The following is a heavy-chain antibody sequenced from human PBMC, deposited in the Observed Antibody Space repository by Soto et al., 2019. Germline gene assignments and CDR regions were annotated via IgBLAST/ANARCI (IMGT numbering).Heavy chain of an antibody. CDR3: ARLARGAFDS. V-gene: IGHV4-39*01. CDR1: GDSITSGTYD. J-gene: IGHJ4*02. CDR2: IYHRGAT. Sequence: SETLSLTCTVSGDSITSGTYDWGWIRQPPGKGLEWIGNIYHRGATYYNTPLKSRVTVSVDASKNQFSLKVTSVTAADTALYFCARLARGAFDSWGQGTLVTVSS. D-gene: IGHD3-10*01.